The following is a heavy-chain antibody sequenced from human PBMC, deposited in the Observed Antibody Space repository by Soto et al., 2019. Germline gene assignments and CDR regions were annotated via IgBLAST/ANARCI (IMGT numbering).Heavy chain of an antibody. CDR2: LNQDGSKN. CDR3: AGPYRGLDQ. J-gene: IGHJ4*02. CDR1: GFTFSSCW. Sequence: EVQLVESGGGLVQPGGSLRLSCAASGFTFSSCWMSWVRQAPGKGLEWVASLNQDGSKNYYVDSAKGRFTISRDNAKNSLYLQMSTRRAEDTAVYYCAGPYRGLDQWGQGTRVTVSS. V-gene: IGHV3-7*01. D-gene: IGHD3-10*01.